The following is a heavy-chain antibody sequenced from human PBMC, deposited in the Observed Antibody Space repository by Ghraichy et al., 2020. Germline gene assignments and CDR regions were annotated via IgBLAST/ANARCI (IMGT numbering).Heavy chain of an antibody. V-gene: IGHV4-61*01. CDR2: IYYSGST. Sequence: SETLSLTCTVSGGSVSSGSYYWSWIRQPPGKGLEWIGYIYYSGSTNYNPSLKSRVTISVDTSKNQFSLKFSSVTAADTAVYYCARDSSSSGNWFDPWGQGTLVTVSS. J-gene: IGHJ5*02. CDR3: ARDSSSSGNWFDP. CDR1: GGSVSSGSYY. D-gene: IGHD6-6*01.